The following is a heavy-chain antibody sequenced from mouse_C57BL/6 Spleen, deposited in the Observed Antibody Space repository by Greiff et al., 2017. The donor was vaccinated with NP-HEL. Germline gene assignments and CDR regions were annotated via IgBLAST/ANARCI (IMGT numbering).Heavy chain of an antibody. CDR1: GFTFTDYY. J-gene: IGHJ3*01. V-gene: IGHV1-36*01. D-gene: IGHD4-1*01. CDR2: VYPYNGGT. CDR3: ARGGTGTLAWFAY. Sequence: EVQLQQSGPVLVKPGPSVKISCKASGFTFTDYYMLWVMQSYGKSLEWIGLVYPYNGGTSYNQKFTGYVTLTVDTSSSTAYMELNSLTSEDSAVYYCARGGTGTLAWFAYWGQGTLVTVSA.